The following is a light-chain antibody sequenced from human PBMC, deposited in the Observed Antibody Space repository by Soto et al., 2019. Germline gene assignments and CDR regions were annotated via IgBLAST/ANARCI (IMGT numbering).Light chain of an antibody. J-gene: IGKJ1*01. CDR3: QQYAGSPRT. V-gene: IGKV3-20*01. CDR2: GAS. CDR1: QGVNFN. Sequence: EIVLTQSPGTLSLSPGERATLSCRASQGVNFNLAWYQQKPGQAPRPLIYGASTRATGVPARFSGGGSGTDFTLTINRVEPEDFAVYFCQQYAGSPRTFGQGTKVDIK.